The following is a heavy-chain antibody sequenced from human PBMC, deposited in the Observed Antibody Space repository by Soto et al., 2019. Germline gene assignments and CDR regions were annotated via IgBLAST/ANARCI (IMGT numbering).Heavy chain of an antibody. CDR3: ARVPSPLDFYYAMDV. CDR1: AGSISSNSYY. J-gene: IGHJ6*02. D-gene: IGHD3-16*02. CDR2: IYYSGTT. V-gene: IGHV4-39*01. Sequence: SETLSLTCSVSAGSISSNSYYWVGIRQPPGKGLEWIGSIYYSGTTYYNPSLKSRVTISVDTSKNQFSLKLNSVTAADTAVYFCARVPSPLDFYYAMDVWGQGTTGT.